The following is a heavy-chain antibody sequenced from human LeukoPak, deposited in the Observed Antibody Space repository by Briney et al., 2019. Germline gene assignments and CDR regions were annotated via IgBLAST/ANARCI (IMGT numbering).Heavy chain of an antibody. CDR3: ARDGWLGYGDNNWFDP. CDR1: GGSISSGGYY. D-gene: IGHD5-12*01. Sequence: PSETLSLTCTVSGGSISSGGYYWSWIRQHPGKGLEWIGYIYYSGSTYYNPSLKSRVTISVDTSKNQFSLKLSSVTAADTAVYYCARDGWLGYGDNNWFDPWGQGTLVTVSS. CDR2: IYYSGST. J-gene: IGHJ5*02. V-gene: IGHV4-31*03.